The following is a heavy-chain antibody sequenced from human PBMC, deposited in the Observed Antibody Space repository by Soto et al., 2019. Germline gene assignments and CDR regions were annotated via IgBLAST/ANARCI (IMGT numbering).Heavy chain of an antibody. J-gene: IGHJ4*02. Sequence: PGESLKISCKGSGYSFTKYWIGWVRQMPGKGLEWMGIIYPDDSGPIYSPSFQGQVTISGGKSITTAFLQWSSLKASDTAMYYCARLRHDRCWFDYWGQGTRVAVSS. D-gene: IGHD2-21*01. V-gene: IGHV5-51*01. CDR3: ARLRHDRCWFDY. CDR1: GYSFTKYW. CDR2: IYPDDSGP.